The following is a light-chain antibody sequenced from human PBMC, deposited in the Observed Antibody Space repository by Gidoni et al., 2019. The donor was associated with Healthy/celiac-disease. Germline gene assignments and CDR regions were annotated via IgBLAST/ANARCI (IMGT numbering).Light chain of an antibody. J-gene: IGLJ2*01. Sequence: YELTQPPSVSVSPGQTASITCSGDKLGDKYACWYQQKPGQSPVLVIYQDSKRPSGIPERFSGSNSGNTATLTISGTQAMDEADYYCQAWDSSTVVFGGGTKLTVL. CDR1: KLGDKY. CDR2: QDS. V-gene: IGLV3-1*01. CDR3: QAWDSSTVV.